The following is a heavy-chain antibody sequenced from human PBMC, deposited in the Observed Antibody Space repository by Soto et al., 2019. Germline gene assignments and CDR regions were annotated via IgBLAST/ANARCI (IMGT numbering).Heavy chain of an antibody. CDR3: AKGRQGGWELQSFDY. Sequence: GGSLRLSCAASGFTFSSYAMSWVRQAPGKGLEWVSAISGSGGSTYYADSVKGRFTISRDNSKNTLYLQMNSLRAEDTAVYYCAKGRQGGWELQSFDYWGQGTLVTVSS. CDR1: GFTFSSYA. J-gene: IGHJ4*02. CDR2: ISGSGGST. D-gene: IGHD1-26*01. V-gene: IGHV3-23*01.